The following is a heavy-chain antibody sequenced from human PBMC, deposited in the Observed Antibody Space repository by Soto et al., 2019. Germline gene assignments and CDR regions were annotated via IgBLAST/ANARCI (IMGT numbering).Heavy chain of an antibody. V-gene: IGHV1-69*01. CDR1: GGTFSSYA. CDR2: IIPILGTA. J-gene: IGHJ5*02. CDR3: AREGYSSGWYLGWFDT. Sequence: QVQLVQSGAEVKKPGSSVKVSCKASGGTFSSYAISSVRQAPGQGLEWMGGIIPILGTANYAQKFQGRVTIPADESTSTAYMELSSMRPEDTAVYYCAREGYSSGWYLGWFDTWGQGTLGTVSS. D-gene: IGHD6-19*01.